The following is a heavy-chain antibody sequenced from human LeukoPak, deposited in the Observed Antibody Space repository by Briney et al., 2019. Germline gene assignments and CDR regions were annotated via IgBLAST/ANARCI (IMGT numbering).Heavy chain of an antibody. Sequence: GGSLRLSCTASGFTFGDYTMSWVRQAPGKGLEWVGFIRSNAYGGTTEYAASVKGRFTISRDDSKGIAYLQMNSLKTEDTAVYYCTRDQTPYYWGQGTLVTVSS. CDR1: GFTFGDYT. CDR2: IRSNAYGGTT. CDR3: TRDQTPYY. V-gene: IGHV3-49*04. J-gene: IGHJ4*02.